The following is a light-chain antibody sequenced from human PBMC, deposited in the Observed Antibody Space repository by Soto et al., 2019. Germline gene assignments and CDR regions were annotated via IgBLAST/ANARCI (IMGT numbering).Light chain of an antibody. V-gene: IGKV3-20*01. CDR3: QQYGSSPWT. Sequence: ETVLTQSPGTLSLSPGERATLSCRASQTIRSNYLAWYRQTPGQAPSLLIYGASKRATGIADRFSGSGSGTDFTLIISILEPEDFALYYCQQYGSSPWTFGQGTKVEIK. CDR2: GAS. CDR1: QTIRSNY. J-gene: IGKJ1*01.